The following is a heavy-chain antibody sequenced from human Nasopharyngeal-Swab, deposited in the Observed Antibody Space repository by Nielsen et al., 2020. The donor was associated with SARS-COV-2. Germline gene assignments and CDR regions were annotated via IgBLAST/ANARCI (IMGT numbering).Heavy chain of an antibody. D-gene: IGHD3-22*01. V-gene: IGHV3-30-3*01. CDR3: AREDTMIVTPDY. CDR2: ISYDGSNK. J-gene: IGHJ4*02. Sequence: GGSLRLSCAASGFTFSSYAMHWVRQAPGKGLEWVAVISYDGSNKYYADSVKGRLTISRDNSKNTLYLQMNSLRAEDTAVYYCAREDTMIVTPDYWGQGTLVTVSS. CDR1: GFTFSSYA.